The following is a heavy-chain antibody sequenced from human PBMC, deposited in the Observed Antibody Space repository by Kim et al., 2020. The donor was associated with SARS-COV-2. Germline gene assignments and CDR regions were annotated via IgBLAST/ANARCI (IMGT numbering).Heavy chain of an antibody. V-gene: IGHV3-11*01. CDR3: ARMNYYGSAVVLDY. Sequence: ADSVKGRFTVSRDNAKKSLYLQMNSLRAEDTAVYYCARMNYYGSAVVLDYWGQGTLVTVSS. J-gene: IGHJ4*02. D-gene: IGHD3-10*01.